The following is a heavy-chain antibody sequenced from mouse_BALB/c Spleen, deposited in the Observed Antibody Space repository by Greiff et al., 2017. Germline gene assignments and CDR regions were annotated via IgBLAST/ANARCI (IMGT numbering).Heavy chain of an antibody. CDR1: GFSLTSYD. CDR2: IWTGGGT. D-gene: IGHD1-1*01. Sequence: QVQLQQSGPGLVAPSQSLSITCTVSGFSLTSYDISWIRQPPGKGLEWLGVIWTGGGTNYNSAFMSRLSISKDNSKSQVFLKMNSLQTDDTAIYYCVRDGGSSYLYWGQGTLVTVSA. CDR3: VRDGGSSYLY. J-gene: IGHJ3*01. V-gene: IGHV2-9-2*01.